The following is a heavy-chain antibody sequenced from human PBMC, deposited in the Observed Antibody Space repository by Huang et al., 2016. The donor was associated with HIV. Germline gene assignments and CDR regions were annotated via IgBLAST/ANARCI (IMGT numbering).Heavy chain of an antibody. V-gene: IGHV4-34*01. Sequence: QVQLQQWGAGLLRPSETLSLTCAVYGGSFSGYYGTWIRPPPGKGLEWIGEINNRERSNYNPALKSRGTIAVDTSRNHFSLTLTSVTAADTAVYYCARGQGGYYYYYMDVWGKGTTVTVSS. CDR1: GGSFSGYY. CDR2: INNRERS. CDR3: ARGQGGYYYYYMDV. J-gene: IGHJ6*03.